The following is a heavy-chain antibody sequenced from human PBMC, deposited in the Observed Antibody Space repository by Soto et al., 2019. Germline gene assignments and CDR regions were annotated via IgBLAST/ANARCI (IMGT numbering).Heavy chain of an antibody. CDR1: GGTFSSHA. CDR2: IIPMFDTA. D-gene: IGHD2-15*01. J-gene: IGHJ6*02. V-gene: IGHV1-69*12. CDR3: ARGSYPDRRTYFQRNGYGMDV. Sequence: QVQLVQSGAEVKKPGSSVKVSCKAFGGTFSSHAVSWVRQAPGQGLEWMGGIIPMFDTANYAQKFQGRVKITADGSTSTADMELSSLRSEDTAVYYCARGSYPDRRTYFQRNGYGMDVWGQGPTVTVSS.